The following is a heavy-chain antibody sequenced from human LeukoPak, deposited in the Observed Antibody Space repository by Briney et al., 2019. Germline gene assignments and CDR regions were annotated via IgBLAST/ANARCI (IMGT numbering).Heavy chain of an antibody. CDR3: ARGVGGSYTYHFGMDV. CDR1: GGSISSYY. Sequence: SETLSLTCSVSGGSISSYYWTWIRQPPGKGLEWIGYIYYSRSTNYNPSLKSRVTISVDTSKNQFSLKLSSVTAADTAVYYCARGVGGSYTYHFGMDVWGQGTTVTVSS. D-gene: IGHD1-26*01. J-gene: IGHJ6*02. V-gene: IGHV4-59*01. CDR2: IYYSRST.